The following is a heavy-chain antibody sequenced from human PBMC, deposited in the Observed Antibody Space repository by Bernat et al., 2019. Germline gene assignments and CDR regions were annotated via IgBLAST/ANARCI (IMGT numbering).Heavy chain of an antibody. V-gene: IGHV2-26*01. Sequence: QVTLKESGPVLVKPTETLTLTCTVSGFSLSNARMGVNWIRQPPGKALEWLAHIFSNDEKSYSTSLKSRLTISKDTSKSQVVLTMTNMDPVDTATYYCARSAVATSYYYYYMDVWGKGTTVTVSS. D-gene: IGHD6-19*01. CDR2: IFSNDEK. J-gene: IGHJ6*03. CDR3: ARSAVATSYYYYYMDV. CDR1: GFSLSNARMG.